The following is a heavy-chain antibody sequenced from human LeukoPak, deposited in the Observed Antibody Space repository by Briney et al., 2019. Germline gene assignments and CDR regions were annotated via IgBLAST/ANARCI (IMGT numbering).Heavy chain of an antibody. CDR2: ISAYNANT. J-gene: IGHJ5*02. V-gene: IGHV1-18*01. D-gene: IGHD2-15*01. CDR1: GYIFTDYG. CDR3: ARDRPKVVAAIPRFDP. Sequence: ASVKVSCKASGYIFTDYGISWVRQAPGQGLEWMGWISAYNANTRYAQNLQDRLTVTIDTSTSTAYMELRSLKSDDTAVYYCARDRPKVVAAIPRFDPWGQGTLVTVSS.